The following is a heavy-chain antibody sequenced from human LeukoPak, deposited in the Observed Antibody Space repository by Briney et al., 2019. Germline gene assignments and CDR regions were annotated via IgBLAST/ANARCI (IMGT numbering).Heavy chain of an antibody. V-gene: IGHV3-33*01. D-gene: IGHD3-22*01. CDR1: GFTFSSYG. J-gene: IGHJ4*02. Sequence: GGSLRLSCAASGFTFSSYGMHWVRQAPGKGLEWVAVIWYDGSNKYYADSVKGRFTISRDNSKNTLYLQMNSLRAEDTAVYYCARGGYYDSSGYPGDYWGQGTLVTVSS. CDR2: IWYDGSNK. CDR3: ARGGYYDSSGYPGDY.